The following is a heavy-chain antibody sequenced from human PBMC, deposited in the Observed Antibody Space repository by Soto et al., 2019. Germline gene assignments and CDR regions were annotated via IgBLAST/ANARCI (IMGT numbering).Heavy chain of an antibody. Sequence: QVQLMQSGAEVRRPGTSMRISCTTSGYNFNTYGIIWVRQAPGQGLEWMGWISGYNGYTKYAQNFEDRVTLSTDPSTSTAFLEPRNLRSGDTALYFCARDRDYSHTDADIDYWGQGTLVTVSS. CDR1: GYNFNTYG. CDR2: ISGYNGYT. J-gene: IGHJ4*02. D-gene: IGHD3-16*01. V-gene: IGHV1-18*01. CDR3: ARDRDYSHTDADIDY.